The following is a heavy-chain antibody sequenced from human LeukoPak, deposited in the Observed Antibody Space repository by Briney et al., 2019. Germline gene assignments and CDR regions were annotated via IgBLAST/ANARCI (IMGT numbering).Heavy chain of an antibody. D-gene: IGHD6-19*01. CDR2: ISSSSSYI. J-gene: IGHJ4*02. CDR1: GFTFSSYA. V-gene: IGHV3-21*01. CDR3: ASGFSGSGWYFDY. Sequence: GGSLRLSCAASGFTFSSYAMSWDRQAPGKGLEWVSSISSSSSYIYYADSVKGRFTISRDNAKNSLYLQMNSLRAEDTAVYYCASGFSGSGWYFDYWGQGTLVTVSS.